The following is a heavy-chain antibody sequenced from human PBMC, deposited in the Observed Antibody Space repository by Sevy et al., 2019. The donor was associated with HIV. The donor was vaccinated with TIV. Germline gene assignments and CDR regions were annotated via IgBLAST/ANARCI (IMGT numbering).Heavy chain of an antibody. V-gene: IGHV1-2*06. Sequence: ASVKVSCKASGYTFTGYYMHWVRQAPGQGLEWMGRINPNSGGTNYAQKFQGRVTMTRDTSISTAYMELSRLRSDDTAVYYCARDSRYCSGGSCYVGYWGQGTLATVSS. D-gene: IGHD2-15*01. J-gene: IGHJ4*02. CDR3: ARDSRYCSGGSCYVGY. CDR2: INPNSGGT. CDR1: GYTFTGYY.